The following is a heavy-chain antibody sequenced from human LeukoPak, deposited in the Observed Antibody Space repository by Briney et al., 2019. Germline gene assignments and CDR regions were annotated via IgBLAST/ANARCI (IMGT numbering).Heavy chain of an antibody. D-gene: IGHD3-9*01. V-gene: IGHV3-7*01. CDR3: ARVDSYFDWLFSAFDI. Sequence: GGSLRLSCVVSGFTFSNCWMSWVRQAPGQGQEWVANIKKDGSEKYYVDSVKGRFTISRDNAKNSLYLQMNSLRAEDTAVYYCARVDSYFDWLFSAFDIWGQETMVTVSS. CDR2: IKKDGSEK. CDR1: GFTFSNCW. J-gene: IGHJ3*02.